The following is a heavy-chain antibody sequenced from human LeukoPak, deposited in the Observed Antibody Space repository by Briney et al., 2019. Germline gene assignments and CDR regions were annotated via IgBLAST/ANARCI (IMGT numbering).Heavy chain of an antibody. CDR3: ASTGIDYYYDSSGLDY. V-gene: IGHV1-18*01. CDR1: GYTFTSYG. D-gene: IGHD3-22*01. J-gene: IGHJ4*02. CDR2: ISAYNGNT. Sequence: ASVKVSCKASGYTFTSYGISWVRQAPGQGLEWMGWISAYNGNTNYAQKLQGRVTMTTDTSTSTAYMELRSLRSDDTAVYYCASTGIDYYYDSSGLDYWGQGTLVTVSS.